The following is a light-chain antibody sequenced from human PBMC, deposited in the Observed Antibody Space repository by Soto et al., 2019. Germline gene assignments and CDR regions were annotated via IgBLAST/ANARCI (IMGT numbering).Light chain of an antibody. J-gene: IGKJ1*01. CDR1: QSISNH. V-gene: IGKV1-39*01. CDR3: QQSYSSPPT. Sequence: EIQMTQSPSSVSASVGDRVIITCRASQSISNHLNWYQQKPGKAPKLLIFAASSLQSGVPARFSGSRSGPDFTLTISSLQPEDFATYYCQQSYSSPPTFGQGTKVDIK. CDR2: AAS.